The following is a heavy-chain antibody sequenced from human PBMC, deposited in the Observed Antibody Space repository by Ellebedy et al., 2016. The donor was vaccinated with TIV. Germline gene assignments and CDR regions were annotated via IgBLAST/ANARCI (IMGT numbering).Heavy chain of an antibody. CDR1: GGTFNNSA. D-gene: IGHD6-19*01. J-gene: IGHJ4*02. CDR3: ARGGRDQWLIDY. V-gene: IGHV1-69*04. Sequence: AASVKVSCKASGGTFNNSAISWVRQALGQGPEWMGRIIPILGITNYAQKFQDRVTITADNSTSTAYMELSSLRSEDTAVYYCARGGRDQWLIDYWGQGTLVTVSS. CDR2: IIPILGIT.